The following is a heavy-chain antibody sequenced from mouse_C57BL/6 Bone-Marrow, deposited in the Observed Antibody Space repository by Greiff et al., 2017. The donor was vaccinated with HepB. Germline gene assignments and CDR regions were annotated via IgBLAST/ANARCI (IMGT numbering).Heavy chain of an antibody. V-gene: IGHV14-4*01. CDR1: GFNIKDDY. Sequence: EVQLQQSGAELVRPGASVKLSCTASGFNIKDDYMHWVKQRPEQGLEWIGWIDPENGDTEYASKFQGKATITADTSSNTAYLQLSSLTSEDTAVYYCTTTFRGCAYWGQGTLVTVSA. D-gene: IGHD3-3*01. CDR2: IDPENGDT. J-gene: IGHJ3*01. CDR3: TTTFRGCAY.